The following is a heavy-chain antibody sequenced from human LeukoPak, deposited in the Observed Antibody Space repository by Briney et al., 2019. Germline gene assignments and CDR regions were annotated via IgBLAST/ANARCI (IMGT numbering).Heavy chain of an antibody. CDR1: GFTFSSYG. Sequence: GRSLRLSCAASGFTFSSYGMHWVRQAPGKGLEWVAVISYDGSNKYYADSVKGRFTISRDNSKNTLYLQMNSLRAEDTAVYYCARDTVTYYFDYWGQGTLVTVSS. CDR2: ISYDGSNK. J-gene: IGHJ4*02. V-gene: IGHV3-30*19. D-gene: IGHD4-17*01. CDR3: ARDTVTYYFDY.